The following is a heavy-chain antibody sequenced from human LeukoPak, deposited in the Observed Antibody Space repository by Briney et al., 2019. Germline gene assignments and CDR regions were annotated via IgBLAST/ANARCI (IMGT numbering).Heavy chain of an antibody. J-gene: IGHJ6*02. Sequence: ASVKVSCKASGYTFTSYGISWVRQAPGQGLEWMGRIIPIFGIANYAQKFQGRVTITADKSTSTAYMELSSLRSEDTAVYYCAHEFPCGGDCYGYFYYYGMDVWGQGTTVTVSS. CDR3: AHEFPCGGDCYGYFYYYGMDV. CDR2: IIPIFGIA. CDR1: GYTFTSYG. V-gene: IGHV1-69*04. D-gene: IGHD2-21*02.